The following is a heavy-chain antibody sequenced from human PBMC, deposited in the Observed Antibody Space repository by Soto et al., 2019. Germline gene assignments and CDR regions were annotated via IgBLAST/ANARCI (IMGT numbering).Heavy chain of an antibody. Sequence: SETLSLTCTVSGSSISSYYWSWIRQPPGKGLEWIGYIYYSGSTNYNPSLKSRVTISVDTSKNQFSLKLSSVTAADTAVYYCARLRVPGYYMDVWGKGTTVTVSS. CDR1: GSSISSYY. CDR2: IYYSGST. D-gene: IGHD1-1*01. CDR3: ARLRVPGYYMDV. V-gene: IGHV4-59*01. J-gene: IGHJ6*03.